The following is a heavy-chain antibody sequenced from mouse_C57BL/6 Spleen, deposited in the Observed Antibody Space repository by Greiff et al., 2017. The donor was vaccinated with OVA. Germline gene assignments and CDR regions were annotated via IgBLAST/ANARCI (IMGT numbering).Heavy chain of an antibody. CDR1: GFSLTSYG. Sequence: VKLMESGPGLVAPSQSLSITCTVSGFSLTSYGVDWVRQPPGTGLEWLGVIWGGGSTNYNSALMSRLSISKDNSKCKVFLKMNSVQTDDTAMYYCASRHDYGWFAYWGQGTLVTVSA. V-gene: IGHV2-9*01. CDR3: ASRHDYGWFAY. CDR2: IWGGGST. J-gene: IGHJ3*01. D-gene: IGHD2-4*01.